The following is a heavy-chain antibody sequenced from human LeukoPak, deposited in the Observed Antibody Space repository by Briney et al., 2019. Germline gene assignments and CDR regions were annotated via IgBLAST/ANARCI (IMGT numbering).Heavy chain of an antibody. D-gene: IGHD2-8*02. CDR1: GGSFSGYY. Sequence: PSETLSLTCAVYGGSFSGYYWGWIRQPPGKTLEWIGSIYSSGSTYYNSSLQSRVIIIIDTPKNHFSLTLSSVTAADTAVYYCARSGGYGLVDIWGQGTMVTVS. V-gene: IGHV4-34*01. CDR3: ARSGGYGLVDI. CDR2: IYSSGST. J-gene: IGHJ3*02.